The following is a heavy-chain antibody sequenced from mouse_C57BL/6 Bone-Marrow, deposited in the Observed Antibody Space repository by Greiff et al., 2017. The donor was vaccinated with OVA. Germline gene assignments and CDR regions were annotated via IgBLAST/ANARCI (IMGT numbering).Heavy chain of an antibody. Sequence: VQLQQSGAELVRPGTSVKMSCKASGYTFTNYWIGWAKQRPGHGLEWIGDIYPGGGYTNYNEKFKGKATLTADKSSSTAYMQFSSLTSEDSAIYYGARWGYYYGSSYDYWGQGTTLTVSS. D-gene: IGHD1-1*01. CDR2: IYPGGGYT. J-gene: IGHJ2*01. CDR1: GYTFTNYW. V-gene: IGHV1-63*01. CDR3: ARWGYYYGSSYDY.